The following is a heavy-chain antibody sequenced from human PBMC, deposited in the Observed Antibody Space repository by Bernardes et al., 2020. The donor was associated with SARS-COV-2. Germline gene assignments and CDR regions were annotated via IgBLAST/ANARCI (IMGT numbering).Heavy chain of an antibody. D-gene: IGHD2-15*01. Sequence: GWSLRLSCAASGLTFSNFWMHWVRQVPGKGLVWVSRINEDGTITDYADSVKGRFTISRDNAKNTLFLQMNSLRAEDTAVYYCARDVVGKEDFWGQGTLVTVSS. V-gene: IGHV3-74*01. J-gene: IGHJ4*02. CDR2: INEDGTIT. CDR1: GLTFSNFW. CDR3: ARDVVGKEDF.